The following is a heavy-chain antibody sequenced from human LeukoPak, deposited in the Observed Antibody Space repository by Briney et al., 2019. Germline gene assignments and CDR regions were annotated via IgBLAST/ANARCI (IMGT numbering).Heavy chain of an antibody. Sequence: SETLSLTCTVSGGSISSYYWSWIRQPPGKGLEWIGYIYYSGSTNYNPSLKSRVTISVDTSKNQFSLKLSSVTAADTAVYYCARFKAVAGIRSWGQGTLVTVSS. CDR1: GGSISSYY. J-gene: IGHJ4*02. D-gene: IGHD6-19*01. CDR2: IYYSGST. CDR3: ARFKAVAGIRS. V-gene: IGHV4-59*12.